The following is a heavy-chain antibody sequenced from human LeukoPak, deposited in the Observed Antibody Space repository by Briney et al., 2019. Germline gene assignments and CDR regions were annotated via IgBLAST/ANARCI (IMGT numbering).Heavy chain of an antibody. CDR3: ARDTPDYYGSGSYWHYFDY. V-gene: IGHV3-30-3*01. CDR2: ISYDGGNK. Sequence: GGSLRLSCAASGFTFSSYAMHWVRQAPGKGLEWVAVISYDGGNKYYTDSVQGRFTISRDNSKNTLYLQMNSLRAEDTAVYYCARDTPDYYGSGSYWHYFDYWGQGTLITVSS. J-gene: IGHJ4*02. CDR1: GFTFSSYA. D-gene: IGHD3-10*01.